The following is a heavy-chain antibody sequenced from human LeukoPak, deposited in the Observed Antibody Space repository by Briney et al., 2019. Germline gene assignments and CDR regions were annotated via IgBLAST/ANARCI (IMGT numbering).Heavy chain of an antibody. CDR2: IKDDGSEQ. CDR1: GFIFRRHW. J-gene: IGHJ4*02. Sequence: GGSLRLSCEVSGFIFRRHWMSWVRQAPGKGLEWVGNIKDDGSEQYYGDSLRGRFTISRDNARDLLYLQMNRLRAEDTAVYYCAREVREDFWSAQDKFDYWGQGTLVTVSS. D-gene: IGHD3-3*01. V-gene: IGHV3-7*01. CDR3: AREVREDFWSAQDKFDY.